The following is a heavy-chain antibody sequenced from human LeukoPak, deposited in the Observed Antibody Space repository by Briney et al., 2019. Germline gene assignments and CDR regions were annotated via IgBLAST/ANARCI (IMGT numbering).Heavy chain of an antibody. CDR2: MKPNNGGK. Sequence: ASVKVSCKASGVTFNDHYMHWVRQAPGQGLVWMGWMKPNNGGKNYAQEFRGRFTMTRDTSITTVYMEMHSLISDDTAVYYCARDLYYGDYAHTPDSWGQGTLVTVSS. CDR3: ARDLYYGDYAHTPDS. J-gene: IGHJ4*02. D-gene: IGHD4-17*01. V-gene: IGHV1-2*02. CDR1: GVTFNDHY.